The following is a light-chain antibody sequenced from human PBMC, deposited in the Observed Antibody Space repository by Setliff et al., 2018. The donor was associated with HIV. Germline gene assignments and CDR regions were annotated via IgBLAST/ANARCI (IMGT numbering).Light chain of an antibody. CDR3: CSYGSSDTFV. Sequence: QSVLTQPASVSGSPGQSITISCTGNSSNVGKYDFVSWYRQYPGKAPKLIMYEVTKWPSGISDRFSGSKSGNTASLTISGLQADDEADYYCCSYGSSDTFVFGTGTKVTVL. CDR1: SSNVGKYDF. V-gene: IGLV2-23*02. CDR2: EVT. J-gene: IGLJ1*01.